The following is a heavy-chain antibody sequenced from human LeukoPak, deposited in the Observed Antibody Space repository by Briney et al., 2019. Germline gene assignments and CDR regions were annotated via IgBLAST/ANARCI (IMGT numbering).Heavy chain of an antibody. Sequence: GASVKVSCKASGYTFTGYYIHWVRRAPGQGLEWMGRINPNTGGTNYAQKFQGRVTMTSDTSISTAYMELSRLTSDDTAVYYCARVGVDLWFNPWGQGTLVTVSS. V-gene: IGHV1-2*06. D-gene: IGHD3/OR15-3a*01. CDR3: ARVGVDLWFNP. J-gene: IGHJ5*02. CDR1: GYTFTGYY. CDR2: INPNTGGT.